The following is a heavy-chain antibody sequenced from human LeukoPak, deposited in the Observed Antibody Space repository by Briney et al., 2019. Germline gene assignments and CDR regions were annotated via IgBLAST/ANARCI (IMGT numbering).Heavy chain of an antibody. J-gene: IGHJ4*02. Sequence: GASVKVSCKTSGYAFTAYYIHWVRQAPGQGLEWMGWIDPSNGGPNYAQKFQGRVTMTRDTSISTAYMELSRLTSDDTAVYYCAKDLVGERFLEQTGIWGQGTLVTVSS. CDR1: GYAFTAYY. CDR2: IDPSNGGP. CDR3: AKDLVGERFLEQTGI. D-gene: IGHD3-3*01. V-gene: IGHV1-2*02.